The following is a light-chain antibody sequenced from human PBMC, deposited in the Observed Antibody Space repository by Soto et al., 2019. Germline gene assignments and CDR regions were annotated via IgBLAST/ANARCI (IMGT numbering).Light chain of an antibody. CDR3: QSYDSSLSGYV. Sequence: QSVLTQPPSVSGAPGQRVTISCTGSSSNIGAGYDVHWYQQLPGTAPKLLIYGNSNRPSGVPDRFSGSKSGTSASLAITGLQAEVEADYCCQSYDSSLSGYVFGTWTKVTVL. V-gene: IGLV1-40*01. J-gene: IGLJ1*01. CDR2: GNS. CDR1: SSNIGAGYD.